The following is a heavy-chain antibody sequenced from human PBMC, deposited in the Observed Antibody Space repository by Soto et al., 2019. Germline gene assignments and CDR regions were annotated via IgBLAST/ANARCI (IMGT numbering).Heavy chain of an antibody. CDR1: GFTFDDYS. V-gene: IGHV3-21*06. Sequence: GGSLSLSCAASGFTFDDYSMNWVRQAPGKGLEWVSYIGRTRKYIAYVDSVKGRFTISRDGAKNSVFLQMNSLRAEDTAVYYCARDHNWSFDYWGQGIPVTVSS. CDR3: ARDHNWSFDY. J-gene: IGHJ4*02. D-gene: IGHD1-20*01. CDR2: IGRTRKYI.